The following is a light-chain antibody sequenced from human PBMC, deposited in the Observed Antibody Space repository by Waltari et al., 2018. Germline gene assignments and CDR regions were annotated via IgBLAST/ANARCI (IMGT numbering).Light chain of an antibody. CDR3: QQYNSYPLT. CDR1: QDISNY. Sequence: DIRMTQSPSSLSASFGDRVTITCRASQDISNYLAWFQQKPGQAPKSLMYTASSLQSGVPSRFSGSGSGTDFTLTISSLQPEDFATYYCQQYNSYPLTFGGGTKVDIK. J-gene: IGKJ4*01. V-gene: IGKV1-16*01. CDR2: TAS.